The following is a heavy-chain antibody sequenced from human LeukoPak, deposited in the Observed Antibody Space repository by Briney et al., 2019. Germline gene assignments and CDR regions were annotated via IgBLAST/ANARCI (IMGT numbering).Heavy chain of an antibody. J-gene: IGHJ4*02. CDR2: IHYSGST. CDR1: GGSITNYY. D-gene: IGHD3-22*01. Sequence: PSETLSLTCTVSGGSITNYYWSWIRQPPGKGLEWIGYIHYSGSTKYKSSLKSRVTISVDTSKNQFSLKLNSVTAADTAVYFCARGILRDYYDSSGFYHRGGVGYWGQGTLVTVSS. CDR3: ARGILRDYYDSSGFYHRGGVGY. V-gene: IGHV4-59*08.